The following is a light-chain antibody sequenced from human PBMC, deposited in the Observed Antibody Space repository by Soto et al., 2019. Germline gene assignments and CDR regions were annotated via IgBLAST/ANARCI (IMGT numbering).Light chain of an antibody. J-gene: IGKJ1*01. V-gene: IGKV1-8*01. CDR2: AAS. CDR3: QQYYSYPRT. Sequence: IQMTQSPSTLSASVGDRVTITCRASQGISSYLAWYQQKPGKAPKLLIYAASTLQSGVPSRFSGSGSGTDFTLTISCLQSEDFATYYCQQYYSYPRTFGQGTKVEIK. CDR1: QGISSY.